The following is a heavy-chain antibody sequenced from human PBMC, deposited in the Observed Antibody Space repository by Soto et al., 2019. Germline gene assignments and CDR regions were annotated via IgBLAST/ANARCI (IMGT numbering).Heavy chain of an antibody. CDR2: IKQDGSEK. D-gene: IGHD1-1*01. CDR1: GFTFSSYW. V-gene: IGHV3-7*01. J-gene: IGHJ3*02. CDR3: ASPQTIANPGYGDAFDI. Sequence: GGSLRLSCAASGFTFSSYWMSWVRQAPGKGLEWVANIKQDGSEKYYVDSVKGRFTISRDNAKNSLYLQMNSLRAEDTAVYYCASPQTIANPGYGDAFDIWGQGTMVTVSS.